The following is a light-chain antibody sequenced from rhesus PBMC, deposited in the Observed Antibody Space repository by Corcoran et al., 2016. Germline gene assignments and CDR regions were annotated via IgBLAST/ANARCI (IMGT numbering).Light chain of an antibody. J-gene: IGKJ2*01. CDR2: GAS. CDR3: QQGYNTPYS. CDR1: QGMSSW. V-gene: IGKV1-18*01. Sequence: DIQMTQSPSSLSASVGDKGTITCRASQGMSSWIAWYQQKPGKAPKLLIYGASSLQSGVQSRLSGSGSGPDYTLTISILQSEDFSTYFCQQGYNTPYSFGHGTKIEIK.